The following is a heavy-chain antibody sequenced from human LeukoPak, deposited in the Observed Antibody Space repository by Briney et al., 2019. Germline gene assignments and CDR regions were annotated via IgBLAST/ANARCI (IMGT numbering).Heavy chain of an antibody. V-gene: IGHV4-4*07. CDR2: IYSSGST. CDR1: GGSINSYY. J-gene: IGHJ4*02. D-gene: IGHD5-12*01. CDR3: ARVDIRTAFFDY. Sequence: PSETLSLTCTASGGSINSYYWSWIRQPAGKGLEWIGRIYSSGSTGYNPSLKSRVTMSLDTSKNQFSLNLSSVTAADTAVYYCARVDIRTAFFDYWGQGTLVTASS.